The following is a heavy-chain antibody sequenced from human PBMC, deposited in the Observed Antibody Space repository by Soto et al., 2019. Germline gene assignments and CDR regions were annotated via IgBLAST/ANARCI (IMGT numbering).Heavy chain of an antibody. D-gene: IGHD3-10*01. CDR1: GFTFTRYG. Sequence: QVQLVESGGGVVQPGRSLRLSCAASGFTFTRYGMHRVSQAPGKGLEWVAVIWYDGSNKYYADSVKGRFTISRDNSKNTQYLQMSSLGAEDTAGYYCARDPRVWFGEFYGMDVWGQGTTVTVSS. V-gene: IGHV3-33*01. CDR3: ARDPRVWFGEFYGMDV. CDR2: IWYDGSNK. J-gene: IGHJ6*02.